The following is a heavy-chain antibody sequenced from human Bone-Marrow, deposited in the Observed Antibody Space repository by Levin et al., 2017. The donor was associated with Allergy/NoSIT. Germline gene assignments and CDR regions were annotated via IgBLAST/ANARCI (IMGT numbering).Heavy chain of an antibody. CDR3: ARDHSFNRGWLFS. CDR2: IDPNSGDT. Sequence: ASVKVSCKASGYSFSDYYIHWVRQAPGQGLEWMGWIDPNSGDTKYAQKFQGRVTMTRDTSITTAYMELGRLKSDDTALYYCARDHSFNRGWLFSWGQGALVTVSS. CDR1: GYSFSDYY. J-gene: IGHJ5*02. V-gene: IGHV1-2*02. D-gene: IGHD2/OR15-2a*01.